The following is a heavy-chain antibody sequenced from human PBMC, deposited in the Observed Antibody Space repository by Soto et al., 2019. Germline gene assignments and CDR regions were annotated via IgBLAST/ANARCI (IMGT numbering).Heavy chain of an antibody. J-gene: IGHJ4*02. D-gene: IGHD5-18*01. V-gene: IGHV2-5*02. CDR3: AHSFGEHNFGYYFFEY. CDR1: GFSLSTRGVG. CDR2: FYWDEDK. Sequence: QITLKESGPTLVKPTQTLTLTCTFSGFSLSTRGVGVGWIRQPPGKALQWLALFYWDEDKRYSPSLKSRVTITKDTPKDQVVLTMTNMDPVDTATYYCAHSFGEHNFGYYFFEYWGLGIPVTVSS.